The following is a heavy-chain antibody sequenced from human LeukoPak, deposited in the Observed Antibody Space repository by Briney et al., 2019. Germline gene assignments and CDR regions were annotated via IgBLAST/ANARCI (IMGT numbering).Heavy chain of an antibody. V-gene: IGHV3-23*01. CDR1: GFTFSSYA. CDR2: ISGSGGST. D-gene: IGHD1-26*01. J-gene: IGHJ4*02. CDR3: AKDKVGAPDRYYFDY. Sequence: GGSLRLSCAASGFTFSSYAMSWVRQAPGKGLEWVSAISGSGGSTYYADSVKGRFTISRDNSKNTLYLQMNSLRAKDTAVYYCAKDKVGAPDRYYFDYWGQGTLVTVSS.